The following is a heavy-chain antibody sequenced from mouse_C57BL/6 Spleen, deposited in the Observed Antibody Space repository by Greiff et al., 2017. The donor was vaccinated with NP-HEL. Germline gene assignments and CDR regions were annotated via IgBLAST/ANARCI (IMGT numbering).Heavy chain of an antibody. D-gene: IGHD2-5*01. CDR1: GYTFTSYW. V-gene: IGHV1-64*01. Sequence: QVQLQQPGAELVKPGASVKLSCKASGYTFTSYWMHWVKQRPGQGLEWIGMIHPNSGSTNYNEKFKSKATLTVDKSSSTAYMQLSSLTSEDSAVYYCARSAAYYSNYEFDYWGQGTTLTVSS. CDR2: IHPNSGST. CDR3: ARSAAYYSNYEFDY. J-gene: IGHJ2*01.